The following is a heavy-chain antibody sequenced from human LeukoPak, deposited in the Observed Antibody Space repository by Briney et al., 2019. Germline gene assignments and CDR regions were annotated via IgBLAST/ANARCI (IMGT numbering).Heavy chain of an antibody. CDR1: GFTFSSYG. D-gene: IGHD5-18*01. Sequence: PGGSLRLSCAASGFTFSSYGMHLVRQAPGKGLEWVAFIRYDGSNKYYADSVKGRFTISRDNSKNTLYLQMNSLRAEDMAVYYCAKIRGYSYGRNFDYWGQGTLVTVSS. CDR3: AKIRGYSYGRNFDY. J-gene: IGHJ4*02. CDR2: IRYDGSNK. V-gene: IGHV3-30*02.